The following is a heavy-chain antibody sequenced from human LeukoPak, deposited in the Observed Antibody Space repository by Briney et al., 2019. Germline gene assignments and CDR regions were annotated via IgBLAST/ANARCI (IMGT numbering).Heavy chain of an antibody. CDR1: GYSFTSNW. CDR2: IYPGDSDT. V-gene: IGHV5-51*01. CDR3: VRPYSSRWYPH. D-gene: IGHD6-19*01. Sequence: MPGGSLRLSCKGSGYSFTSNWIGWVRQMPGKGLEWMGIIYPGDSDTRYSPSFQGQVTISADKSISTAYLQWSSLKASDTGMYYCVRPYSSRWYPHWGQGTLVTVSS. J-gene: IGHJ4*02.